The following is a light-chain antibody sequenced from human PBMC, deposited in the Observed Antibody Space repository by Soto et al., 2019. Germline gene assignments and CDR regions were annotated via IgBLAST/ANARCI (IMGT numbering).Light chain of an antibody. CDR3: QQYNTFWT. V-gene: IGKV1-5*01. CDR2: DVS. Sequence: DIQITQPPSTLSATVGARVTITCRASQTISNWLAWYQQKPGKAPKLLIYDVSSLESGVPSRFSGSGSGTVFTLTLSSLKPDDYATDYCQQYNTFWTFGQGTKV. CDR1: QTISNW. J-gene: IGKJ1*01.